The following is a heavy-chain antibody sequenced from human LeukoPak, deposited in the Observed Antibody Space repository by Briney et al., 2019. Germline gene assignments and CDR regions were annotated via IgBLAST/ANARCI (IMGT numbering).Heavy chain of an antibody. CDR1: GGSFSGYY. V-gene: IGHV4-34*01. J-gene: IGHJ4*02. CDR3: ARLRGSYYGGDY. D-gene: IGHD1-26*01. CDR2: INHSGST. Sequence: SETLSLTCAVYGGSFSGYYWSWIRQPPGKGLEWIGEINHSGSTNYNPSLKSRVTISVDTSKNQFSLKLSSVTAADTAVYYCARLRGSYYGGDYWGQGTLVTVSS.